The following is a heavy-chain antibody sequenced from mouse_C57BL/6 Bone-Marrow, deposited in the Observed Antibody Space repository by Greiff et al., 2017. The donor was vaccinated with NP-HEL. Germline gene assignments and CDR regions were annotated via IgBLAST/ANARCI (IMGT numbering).Heavy chain of an antibody. D-gene: IGHD2-5*01. V-gene: IGHV1-19*01. Sequence: EVMLVESGPVLVKPGASVKMSCKASGYTFTDYYMNWVKQSHGKSLEWIGVINPYNGGTSYNQKFKGKATLTVDKSSSTAYMELNSLTSEDSAVYYCAPSYYSTWYFDVWGTGTTVTVSS. CDR3: APSYYSTWYFDV. CDR1: GYTFTDYY. CDR2: INPYNGGT. J-gene: IGHJ1*03.